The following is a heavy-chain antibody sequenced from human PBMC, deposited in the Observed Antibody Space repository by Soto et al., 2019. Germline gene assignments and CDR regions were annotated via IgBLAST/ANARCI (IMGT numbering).Heavy chain of an antibody. CDR1: GFSLTTRGVG. D-gene: IGHD3-16*01. J-gene: IGHJ4*02. V-gene: IGHV2-5*01. CDR2: IFWNDDE. Sequence: SCRTLGNPTQTLTLTCPFSGFSLTTRGVGVGWIRQPPGKALEWLALIFWNDDERYSPSLKSRLTITKDTSKIQVVLTMTNMDPVDTATYYGVLTVYSYDPFGYWGRGTLVTVSS. CDR3: VLTVYSYDPFGY.